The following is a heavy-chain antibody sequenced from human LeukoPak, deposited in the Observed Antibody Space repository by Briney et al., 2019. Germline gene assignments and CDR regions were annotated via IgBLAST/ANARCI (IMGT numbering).Heavy chain of an antibody. Sequence: GASVKASCKASGGTFSSYAISWVRQAPGQGLEWMGGIIPIFGTANYAQKFQGRVTITADESTSTAYMELSSLRSEDTAVYYCASHYYGSGSYDYWGQGTLVTVSS. CDR2: IIPIFGTA. CDR1: GGTFSSYA. CDR3: ASHYYGSGSYDY. D-gene: IGHD3-10*01. V-gene: IGHV1-69*13. J-gene: IGHJ4*02.